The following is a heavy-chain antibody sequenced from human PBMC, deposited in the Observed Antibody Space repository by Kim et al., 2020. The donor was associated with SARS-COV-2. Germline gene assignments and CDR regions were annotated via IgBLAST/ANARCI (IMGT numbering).Heavy chain of an antibody. D-gene: IGHD2-21*02. Sequence: SYNPSLKSRVTISVDTSKNQFSLKLSSVTAADTAVYYCARGGLLRLGFDYWGQGTLVTVSS. V-gene: IGHV4-59*09. CDR3: ARGGLLRLGFDY. J-gene: IGHJ4*02.